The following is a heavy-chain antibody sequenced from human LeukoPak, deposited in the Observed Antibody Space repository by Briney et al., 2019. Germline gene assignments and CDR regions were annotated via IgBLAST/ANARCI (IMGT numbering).Heavy chain of an antibody. J-gene: IGHJ4*02. Sequence: TSETLSLTCTVSGGSIRSYYWSWIRQPPGKGLEWIGYIYYSGSTNYNPSLKSRVTISVDTPKNQFSLKLSSVTAADTAVYYCARHNYGDYIVFNYWGQGTLVTVSS. CDR2: IYYSGST. V-gene: IGHV4-59*08. D-gene: IGHD4-17*01. CDR1: GGSIRSYY. CDR3: ARHNYGDYIVFNY.